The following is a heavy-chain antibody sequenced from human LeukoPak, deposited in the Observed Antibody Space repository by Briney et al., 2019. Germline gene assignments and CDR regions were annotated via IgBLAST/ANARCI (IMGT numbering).Heavy chain of an antibody. D-gene: IGHD3-22*01. CDR3: AKDFVDYYDSRGYPLHAFDI. CDR1: GLTLSSSG. Sequence: GGSLRLSCAASGLTLSSSGMHWVRQAPGKGLEWVAHIWYDGSNIYYADSVKGRFTVSRDNSKNTVYLQMNSLRAEDTAVYYCAKDFVDYYDSRGYPLHAFDIWGQGTTVTVSS. J-gene: IGHJ3*02. V-gene: IGHV3-33*06. CDR2: IWYDGSNI.